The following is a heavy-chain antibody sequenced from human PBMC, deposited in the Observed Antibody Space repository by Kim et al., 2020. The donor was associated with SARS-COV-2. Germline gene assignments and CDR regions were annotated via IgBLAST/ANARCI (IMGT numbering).Heavy chain of an antibody. V-gene: IGHV3-9*01. D-gene: IGHD4-17*01. Sequence: GGSLRLSCAASGFTFDDYAMHWVRQAPGKGLEWVSGISWNSGSIGYADSVKGRFTISRDNAKNSLYLQMNSLRAEDTALYYCAKDIWADYGDYGGIDYWGQGTLVTVSS. CDR1: GFTFDDYA. J-gene: IGHJ4*02. CDR2: ISWNSGSI. CDR3: AKDIWADYGDYGGIDY.